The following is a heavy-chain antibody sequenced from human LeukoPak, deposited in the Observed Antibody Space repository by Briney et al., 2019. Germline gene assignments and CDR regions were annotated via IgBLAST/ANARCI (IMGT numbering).Heavy chain of an antibody. CDR1: GFTFSSYR. CDR2: IKQDGSEK. V-gene: IGHV3-7*01. CDR3: ARDLMVPSNWFDP. J-gene: IGHJ5*02. Sequence: GGSLRLSCAASGFTFSSYRMNWVRQAPGKGLEWVANIKQDGSEKYYVDSVKGRFTISRDNAKNSLYLQMNSLRAEDTAMYYCARDLMVPSNWFDPWGQGTLVTVSS. D-gene: IGHD2-8*01.